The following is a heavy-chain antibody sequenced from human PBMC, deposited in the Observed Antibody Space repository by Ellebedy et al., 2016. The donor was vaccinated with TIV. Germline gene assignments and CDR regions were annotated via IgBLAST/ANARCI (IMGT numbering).Heavy chain of an antibody. Sequence: GESLKISCAASGFTFSSYAMSWVRQAPGKGLEWVANIKQDGSEKYYVDSVKGRFTISRDNAENSLYLQMNSLRAEDAAVYYCATQDSSGYYYVHYFEHWGRGTLVTVSS. V-gene: IGHV3-7*03. D-gene: IGHD3-22*01. CDR3: ATQDSSGYYYVHYFEH. CDR2: IKQDGSEK. CDR1: GFTFSSYA. J-gene: IGHJ4*02.